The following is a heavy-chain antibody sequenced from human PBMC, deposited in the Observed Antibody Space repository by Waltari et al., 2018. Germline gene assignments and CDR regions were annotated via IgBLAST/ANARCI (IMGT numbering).Heavy chain of an antibody. CDR3: AMAAGTLY. CDR2: INQDGREK. V-gene: IGHV3-7*01. CDR1: GFTLSTRW. J-gene: IGHJ4*02. D-gene: IGHD6-13*01. Sequence: EVQLVESGGGLVQPGGSLRPSCAASGFTLSTRWMSWVSPAPGKGLEWVANINQDGREKYYVDSMKGRVTISRDNAKNSLFLQMDSLRAEDTAVYFCAMAAGTLYWGQGTLVTVSS.